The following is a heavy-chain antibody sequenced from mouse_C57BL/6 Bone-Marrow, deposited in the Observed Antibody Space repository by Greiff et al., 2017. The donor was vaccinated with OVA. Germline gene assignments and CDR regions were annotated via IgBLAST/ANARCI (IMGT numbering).Heavy chain of an antibody. CDR3: ARRYGSSLYYFDY. V-gene: IGHV1-80*01. D-gene: IGHD1-1*01. Sequence: QVQLQQSGAELVKPGASVKISCKASGYAFSSYWMNWVKQRPGKGLEWIGQIYPGDGETNYNGKFKGKATLTADKSSSTAYMQLSSLTSEDSAVYFCARRYGSSLYYFDYWGQGTTLTVSS. CDR2: IYPGDGET. CDR1: GYAFSSYW. J-gene: IGHJ2*01.